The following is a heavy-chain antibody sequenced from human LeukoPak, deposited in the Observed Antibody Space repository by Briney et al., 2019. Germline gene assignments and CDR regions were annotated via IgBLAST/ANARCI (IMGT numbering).Heavy chain of an antibody. CDR2: IYYSGST. CDR3: ARGGYYGSGNDFRFDP. Sequence: PSETLSLTCTVSGGSISSYYWSWIRQPPGKGLEWIGYIYYSGSTNYNPSLKSRVTISVDTSKNQFSLKLSSVTAADTAIYYCARGGYYGSGNDFRFDPWGQGTLVTVSS. J-gene: IGHJ5*02. CDR1: GGSISSYY. D-gene: IGHD3-10*01. V-gene: IGHV4-59*01.